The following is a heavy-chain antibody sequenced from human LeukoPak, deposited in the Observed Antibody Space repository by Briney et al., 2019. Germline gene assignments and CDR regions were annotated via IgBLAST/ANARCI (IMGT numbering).Heavy chain of an antibody. CDR1: GFTFSSYA. V-gene: IGHV3-23*01. CDR3: AKDRHYGTSWYGAGDF. J-gene: IGHJ4*02. Sequence: PGGSLRLSCAASGFTFSSYAMHWVRQAPGKGLEWVSSFSGTASGGGAYYAYYADSVQGRFTISRHNSKNTLYLQMNSLRAEDTAVYYCAKDRHYGTSWYGAGDFWGQGTLVTVSS. CDR2: FSGTASGGGA. D-gene: IGHD2-2*01.